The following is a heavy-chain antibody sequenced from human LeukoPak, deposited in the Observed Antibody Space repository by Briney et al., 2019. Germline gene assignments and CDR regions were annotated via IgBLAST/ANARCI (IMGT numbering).Heavy chain of an antibody. CDR1: GASISSNNW. CDR2: IYHSGST. J-gene: IGHJ5*02. CDR3: ARTYYDFWSGYYGSLSGGWFDP. D-gene: IGHD3-3*01. Sequence: SGTLSLTCAVSGASISSNNWWWSWVRQPPGKGLEWIGEIYHSGSTNYNPSLKSRVTISVDTSKNQFSLKLSSVTAADTAVYYCARTYYDFWSGYYGSLSGGWFDPWGQGTLVTVSS. V-gene: IGHV4-4*02.